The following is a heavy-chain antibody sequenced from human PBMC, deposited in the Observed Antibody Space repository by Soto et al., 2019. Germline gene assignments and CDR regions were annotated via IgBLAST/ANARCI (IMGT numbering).Heavy chain of an antibody. D-gene: IGHD6-6*01. J-gene: IGHJ5*02. CDR3: ARDRGIAARRGWFDP. CDR1: GGSISSYY. V-gene: IGHV4-59*01. Sequence: QVQLQESGPGLVKPSETLSLTYTVSGGSISSYYWSWIRQPPGKGLEWIGYIYYSGSTNYNPSLKSRVTISVDTSKNQFSLKLSSVTAADTAMYYCARDRGIAARRGWFDPWGQGTLVTVSS. CDR2: IYYSGST.